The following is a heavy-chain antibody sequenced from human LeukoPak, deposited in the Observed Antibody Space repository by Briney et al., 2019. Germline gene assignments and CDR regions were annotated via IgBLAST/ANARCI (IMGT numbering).Heavy chain of an antibody. D-gene: IGHD3-10*01. CDR3: ARRVYGSGNHFDY. CDR1: GGSVSSGSYY. CDR2: IYYSGST. J-gene: IGHJ4*02. Sequence: ASETLSLTCTVSGGSVSSGSYYWSWIRQPPGKGLEWIGHIYYSGSTNYNPSLKSRVSISVDTSKNQFSLKLSSVTTADTAVYYCARRVYGSGNHFDYWGQGTLVTVSS. V-gene: IGHV4-61*01.